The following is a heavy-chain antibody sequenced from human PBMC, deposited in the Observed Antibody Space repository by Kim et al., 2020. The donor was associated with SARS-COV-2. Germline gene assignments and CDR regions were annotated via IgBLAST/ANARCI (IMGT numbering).Heavy chain of an antibody. V-gene: IGHV3-21*01. CDR2: ISSTSRFI. J-gene: IGHJ4*02. D-gene: IGHD2-8*02. Sequence: GGSLRLSCAASGFTFSNYDMNWIRQAPGKGLEWVSSISSTSRFIYYAASMKDRFTISRDNAKGSLYLQMDSLRVEDTAVYYCARVPGQIRGGNFDYWGQGTPVTVSS. CDR1: GFTFSNYD. CDR3: ARVPGQIRGGNFDY.